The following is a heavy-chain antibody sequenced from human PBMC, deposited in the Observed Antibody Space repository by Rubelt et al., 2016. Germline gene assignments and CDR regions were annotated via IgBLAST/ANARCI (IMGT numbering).Heavy chain of an antibody. Sequence: VESGGGLVQPGGSLRLSCAASGFTFSSYSMTWVRQAPGKGLEWVSYISSGSSTIYYADSVKGRFTISRDDAKNSLYLQMNSLRAEDTAVYFCARDPLTGYYPFDYWGQGTLVTVSS. CDR1: GFTFSSYS. V-gene: IGHV3-48*04. D-gene: IGHD3-9*01. CDR2: ISSGSSTI. J-gene: IGHJ4*02. CDR3: ARDPLTGYYPFDY.